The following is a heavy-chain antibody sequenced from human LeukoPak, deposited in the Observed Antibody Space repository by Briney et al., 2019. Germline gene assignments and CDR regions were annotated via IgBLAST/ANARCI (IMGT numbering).Heavy chain of an antibody. CDR3: ARDRGQRFTMVRGVIIQNNNWFDP. V-gene: IGHV4-61*02. CDR2: IYTSGST. Sequence: PSQTLSLTCTVSGGSISSGSYYWSWIRQPAGKGLEWIERIYTSGSTNYNPSLKSRVTISVDTSKNQFSLKLSSATAADTAVYYCARDRGQRFTMVRGVIIQNNNWFDPWGQGTLVTVSS. D-gene: IGHD3-10*01. J-gene: IGHJ5*02. CDR1: GGSISSGSYY.